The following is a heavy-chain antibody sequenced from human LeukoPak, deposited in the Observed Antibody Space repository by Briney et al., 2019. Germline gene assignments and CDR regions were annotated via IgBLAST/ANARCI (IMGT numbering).Heavy chain of an antibody. CDR2: IILILGIA. D-gene: IGHD5-24*01. CDR3: ASGRPYVEMGPGD. V-gene: IGHV1-69*04. CDR1: GGTFSSYA. Sequence: SVKVSCKASGGTFSSYAISWVRQAPGQGLEWMGRIILILGIANYAQKFQGRVTITADKSTSTAYMELSSLRSEDTAVYYCASGRPYVEMGPGDWGQGTLVTVSS. J-gene: IGHJ4*02.